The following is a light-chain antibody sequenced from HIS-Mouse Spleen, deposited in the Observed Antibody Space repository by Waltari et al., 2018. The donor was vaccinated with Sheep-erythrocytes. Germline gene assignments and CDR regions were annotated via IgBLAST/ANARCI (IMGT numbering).Light chain of an antibody. V-gene: IGLV2-14*03. CDR2: DVS. CDR3: SSYTSSSTLV. Sequence: QSALTQPASVSGSPGQSITIPCTGTSSDVGGYTYVSWYQQHPVKAPKLMIYDVSNRPSGVSNRFSGSKSCNTASLTIYGLQAEDEADYYCSSYTSSSTLVFGTGTKVTVL. CDR1: SSDVGGYTY. J-gene: IGLJ1*01.